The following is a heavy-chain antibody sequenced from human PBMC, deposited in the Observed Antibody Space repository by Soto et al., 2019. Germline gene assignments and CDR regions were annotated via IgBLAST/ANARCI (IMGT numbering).Heavy chain of an antibody. D-gene: IGHD3-3*01. CDR2: ISYSGST. Sequence: SETLSLTCTVSGGSISSYYWSWIRQPPGKGLEWIGYISYSGSTNYNPSLKSRVTISVDTSKNQFSLKLSSVTAADTAVYYCASSSPHYDFWSGYSFWDAFDIWGRGTMVTVSS. CDR1: GGSISSYY. CDR3: ASSSPHYDFWSGYSFWDAFDI. V-gene: IGHV4-59*01. J-gene: IGHJ3*02.